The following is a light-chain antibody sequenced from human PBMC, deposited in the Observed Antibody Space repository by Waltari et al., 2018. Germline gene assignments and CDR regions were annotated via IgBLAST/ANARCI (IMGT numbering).Light chain of an antibody. V-gene: IGLV3-25*03. CDR3: QSADSSGTYFNV. Sequence: SYELTQPPSVSVSPGQTARITCSGDALPKQYAYWYQQKPGQAPVLVIYKDSERPSGIPERFAGSSSGTTVTLTISGVQAEDEADYYCQSADSSGTYFNVFGSGTKVTVL. J-gene: IGLJ6*01. CDR2: KDS. CDR1: ALPKQY.